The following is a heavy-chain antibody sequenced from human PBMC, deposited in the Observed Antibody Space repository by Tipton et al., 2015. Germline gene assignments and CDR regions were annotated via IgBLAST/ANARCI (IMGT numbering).Heavy chain of an antibody. Sequence: TLSLTCTVSGVSISSGNYSWNWIRQHPGKGLERIGDIYYSGSTYYNPSLKSRVTISVETSKNQFSLKVNSVTAADTAVYYCGTEGPGENNGISMVRGIESFDCWGQGILVTVSS. CDR3: GTEGPGENNGISMVRGIESFDC. CDR1: GVSISSGNYS. J-gene: IGHJ4*02. CDR2: IYYSGST. V-gene: IGHV4-31*03. D-gene: IGHD3-10*01.